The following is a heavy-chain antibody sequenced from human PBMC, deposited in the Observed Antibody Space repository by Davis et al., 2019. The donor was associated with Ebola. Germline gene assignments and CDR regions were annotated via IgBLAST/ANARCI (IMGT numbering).Heavy chain of an antibody. CDR2: IRQDGNEK. D-gene: IGHD3/OR15-3a*01. CDR3: ARDRLATDDFWTAYSLFDY. V-gene: IGHV3-7*01. Sequence: GESLKISCAASGITFSSYAMHWVRQAPGKGLEWVANIRQDGNEKSYVDSVKGRFTISRDNAKNSLYLEMNSLRVEDTAVYYCARDRLATDDFWTAYSLFDYWGQGTLVTVSS. J-gene: IGHJ4*02. CDR1: GITFSSYA.